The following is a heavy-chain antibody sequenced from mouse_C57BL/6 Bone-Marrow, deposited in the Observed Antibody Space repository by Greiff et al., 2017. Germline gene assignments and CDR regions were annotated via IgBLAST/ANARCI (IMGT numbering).Heavy chain of an antibody. D-gene: IGHD1-1*01. J-gene: IGHJ1*03. CDR2: ISYSGST. CDR3: AREGLYYYGSSYVWYFDV. Sequence: EVQLVESGPGMVKPSQSLSLTCTVTGYSITSGYDWHWIRHFPGNKLEWMGYISYSGSTNSNPSLKSRISITHDTSKNHFFLKLNSVTTEDTASYYCAREGLYYYGSSYVWYFDVWGTGTTVTVSS. V-gene: IGHV3-1*01. CDR1: GYSITSGYD.